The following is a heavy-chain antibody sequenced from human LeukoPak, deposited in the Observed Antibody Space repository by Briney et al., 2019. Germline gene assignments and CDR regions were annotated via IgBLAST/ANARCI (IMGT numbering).Heavy chain of an antibody. D-gene: IGHD2-21*01. V-gene: IGHV1-2*06. CDR3: ATDTAVID. J-gene: IGHJ4*02. CDR1: GYTLTGYH. CDR2: INPNSGGR. Sequence: ASVTVSCKASGYTLTGYHLHWVRQAPGQGLEWMGRINPNSGGRNYAQKFQGRVTMTRDTSISTAYMVLSRLRSDDTAVYYCATDTAVIDWGQGTLVTVSS.